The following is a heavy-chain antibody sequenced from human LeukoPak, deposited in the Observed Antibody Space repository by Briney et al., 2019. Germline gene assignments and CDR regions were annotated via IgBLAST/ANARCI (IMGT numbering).Heavy chain of an antibody. CDR3: ARDPGYYDSKHFDY. Sequence: ASVKVSCKASGYTFTSYYMHWVRQAPGQGLEWMGLISAYDGNTNYAQKLQGRVTMTTDTSTSTAYMELRSLRSDDTAVYYCARDPGYYDSKHFDYWGQGTLVTVSS. CDR2: ISAYDGNT. D-gene: IGHD3-22*01. V-gene: IGHV1-18*04. J-gene: IGHJ4*02. CDR1: GYTFTSYY.